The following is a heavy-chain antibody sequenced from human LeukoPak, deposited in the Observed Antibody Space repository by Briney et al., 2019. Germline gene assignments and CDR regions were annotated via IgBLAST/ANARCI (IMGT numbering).Heavy chain of an antibody. Sequence: RPSETLSLTCTVSGGSISRSSYYGGWIRQPPGKGVECLGSFYYSGSTYYNPSIKSRVTISVDTSKNQFSLKLSSVTAADTAVYYCARTFKSYYYDSSGYLDAFDIWGQGTMVTVSS. V-gene: IGHV4-39*01. CDR2: FYYSGST. J-gene: IGHJ3*02. CDR1: GGSISRSSYY. D-gene: IGHD3-22*01. CDR3: ARTFKSYYYDSSGYLDAFDI.